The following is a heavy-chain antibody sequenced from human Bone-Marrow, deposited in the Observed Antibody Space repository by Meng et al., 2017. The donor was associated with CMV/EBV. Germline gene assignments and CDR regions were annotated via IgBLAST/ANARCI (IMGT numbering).Heavy chain of an antibody. D-gene: IGHD3-3*01. CDR1: GGSFSGYY. J-gene: IGHJ4*01. CDR2: IYYSGST. Sequence: SETLSLTCAVYGGSFSGYYWSWIRQPPGKGLEWIGYIYYSGSTNYNPSLKSRVTISVDTSKNQFSLKLSSVTAADTAVYYCARSYDFWSGYYYYWGHGTLVTVSS. CDR3: ARSYDFWSGYYYY. V-gene: IGHV4-59*01.